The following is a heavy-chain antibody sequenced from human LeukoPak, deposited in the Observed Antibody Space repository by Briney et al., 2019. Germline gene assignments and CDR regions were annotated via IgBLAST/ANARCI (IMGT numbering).Heavy chain of an antibody. CDR1: GFTFDDYA. Sequence: GGSLRLSCAASGFTFDDYAMHWVRQAPGKGLEWVSGISWNSGSIGYADSVKGRFTISRDNAKNSLYLQMNSLRAEDTALYYCAKVFPPYCSGGSCHFDYWGQGTLVTVSS. CDR2: ISWNSGSI. D-gene: IGHD2-15*01. CDR3: AKVFPPYCSGGSCHFDY. V-gene: IGHV3-9*01. J-gene: IGHJ4*02.